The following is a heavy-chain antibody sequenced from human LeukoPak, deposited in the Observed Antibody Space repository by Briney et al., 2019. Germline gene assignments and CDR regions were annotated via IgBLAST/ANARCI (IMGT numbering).Heavy chain of an antibody. J-gene: IGHJ4*02. Sequence: GGSLRLSCAASGFTVSSNYMSWVRQAPGKGLEWVSVIYSGGSTYYADSVKGRFTISRDNSKNTLYLQMNNLRAEDTAVYYCARGYSYGYARYFDYWGQGTLVTVSS. CDR2: IYSGGST. D-gene: IGHD5-18*01. CDR1: GFTVSSNY. CDR3: ARGYSYGYARYFDY. V-gene: IGHV3-66*01.